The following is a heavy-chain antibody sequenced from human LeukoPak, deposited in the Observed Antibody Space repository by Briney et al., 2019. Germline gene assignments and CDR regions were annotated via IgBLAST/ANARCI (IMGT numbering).Heavy chain of an antibody. CDR1: GYTFTSYG. J-gene: IGHJ5*02. D-gene: IGHD5-12*01. Sequence: ASVKVSCKASGYTFTSYGITWVRQAPGQGLEWMGWISAYNGNTDYAQKLQGRVTMTTDQSTSTAYMELRSLRSDDTAVYYCARGRASAGGYSGYDWGDWFDPWGQGTLVTVSS. CDR3: ARGRASAGGYSGYDWGDWFDP. CDR2: ISAYNGNT. V-gene: IGHV1-18*01.